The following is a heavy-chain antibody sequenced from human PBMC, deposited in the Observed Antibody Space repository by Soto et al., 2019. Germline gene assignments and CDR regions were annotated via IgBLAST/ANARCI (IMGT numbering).Heavy chain of an antibody. J-gene: IGHJ4*02. Sequence: QVQLVQSGAEVKKPGASVKVSCKASGYTFSSYYMHWVRQVPGQGLEWMGIINPSGGYTSYAQKFQDRVTRTRDTSTSTGYMELSSLRSEDTAVYYCARRSSSSAFDYWGQGTLVTVSS. CDR3: ARRSSSSAFDY. CDR1: GYTFSSYY. CDR2: INPSGGYT. V-gene: IGHV1-46*01.